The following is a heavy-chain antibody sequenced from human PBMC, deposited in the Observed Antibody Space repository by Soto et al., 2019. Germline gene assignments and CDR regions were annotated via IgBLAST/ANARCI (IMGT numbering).Heavy chain of an antibody. CDR2: IYYSGST. CDR1: GCSVSTTSYY. J-gene: IGHJ4*02. D-gene: IGHD3-22*01. V-gene: IGHV4-61*01. Sequence: PXETLSLTCTVSGCSVSTTSYYWSWIRQPPGKGLEWVGYIYYSGSTDYNPSLKSRVTISVDTSKNQFSLKLSSVTAADTAVYYCARLLYYDSRRYFDYWGQGTLVTVSS. CDR3: ARLLYYDSRRYFDY.